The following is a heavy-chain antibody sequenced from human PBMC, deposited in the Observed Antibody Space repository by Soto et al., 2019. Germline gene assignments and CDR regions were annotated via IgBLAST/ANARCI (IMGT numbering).Heavy chain of an antibody. Sequence: SDTLSLTCTVSGYSINRGYYWGRIRQAPGKGLHWIGSIYHRGATYYTPSLKSRATISLDTSKNQFTLRLTSVTVADTAMYYCVRYEYDSSGHDDEHWGQGXLVTV. CDR3: VRYEYDSSGHDDEH. V-gene: IGHV4-38-2*02. D-gene: IGHD3-22*01. J-gene: IGHJ4*02. CDR1: GYSINRGYY. CDR2: IYHRGAT.